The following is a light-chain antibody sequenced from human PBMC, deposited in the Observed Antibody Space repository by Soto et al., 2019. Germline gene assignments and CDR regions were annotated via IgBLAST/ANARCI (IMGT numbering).Light chain of an antibody. CDR2: GNT. CDR1: SSNIGAYYD. J-gene: IGLJ1*01. V-gene: IGLV1-40*01. CDR3: QSYDASLRDYV. Sequence: QSGLTQPPSVSGAPGQRVTISGTGSSSNIGAYYDVHWYQQLPGTVPKLLIFGNTNRPSGVPDRFSGSKSGTSASLAITGLQAEDEADYYCQSYDASLRDYVFGTGTKVTVL.